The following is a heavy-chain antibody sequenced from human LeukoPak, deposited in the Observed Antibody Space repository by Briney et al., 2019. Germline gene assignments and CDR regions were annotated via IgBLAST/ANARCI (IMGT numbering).Heavy chain of an antibody. J-gene: IGHJ4*02. Sequence: ASVKLSCKASGYTFTAQYMHWGRQAHGQGLEWMGWINPNNGDTQYAQSFLVRVTMTRDTSTTTAYMELSSLRSDDTAVYFCASYPRGISTPHFDYWGQGTLVTVSS. CDR3: ASYPRGISTPHFDY. CDR1: GYTFTAQY. CDR2: INPNNGDT. D-gene: IGHD3-3*02. V-gene: IGHV1-2*02.